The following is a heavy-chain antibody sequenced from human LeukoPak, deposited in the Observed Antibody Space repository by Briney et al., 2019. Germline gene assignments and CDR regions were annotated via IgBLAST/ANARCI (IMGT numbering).Heavy chain of an antibody. CDR3: ATQWGREPYFDD. V-gene: IGHV1-46*02. CDR1: GDNYNSYN. Sequence: ASVKISCKSSGDNYNSYNFHWVRQAPGQGGEWRGIISPSGASTTYAQKVQGKFTMTRDTSTTILYMEMSSLRSEDTAVYYCATQWGREPYFDDWGQGTLVTVSP. D-gene: IGHD1-26*01. J-gene: IGHJ4*02. CDR2: ISPSGAST.